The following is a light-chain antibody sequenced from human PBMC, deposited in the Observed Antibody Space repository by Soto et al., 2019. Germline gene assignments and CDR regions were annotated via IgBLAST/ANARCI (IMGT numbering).Light chain of an antibody. CDR2: GAS. CDR1: QSINSE. J-gene: IGKJ2*01. Sequence: EIVMTQSPATLSLSPGERAALSCRASQSINSELAWYQQKPGQPPRLLIYGASTRATGVPARFTGSESGSEFTLTISGLPSEDFAVYYCHQGHNCPLTFGQGTRLEI. CDR3: HQGHNCPLT. V-gene: IGKV3-15*01.